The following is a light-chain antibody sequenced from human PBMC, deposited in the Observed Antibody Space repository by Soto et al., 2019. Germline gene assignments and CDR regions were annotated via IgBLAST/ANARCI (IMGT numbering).Light chain of an antibody. J-gene: IGKJ4*01. CDR2: GTS. Sequence: EIVLTQSPGTLSLSPGERATLSCRASQSVSSTYVAWFQQKPGQAPRLLIYGTSNRATGIPDRFSGSGSGTDFTLTISRLEPEDFAVYYCQQYADSVTFGGGTKVELK. V-gene: IGKV3-20*01. CDR3: QQYADSVT. CDR1: QSVSSTY.